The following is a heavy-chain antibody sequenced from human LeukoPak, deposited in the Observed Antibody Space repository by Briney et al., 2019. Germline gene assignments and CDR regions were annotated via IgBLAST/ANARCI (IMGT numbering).Heavy chain of an antibody. CDR1: GGSVSSGGYY. CDR2: IYYSGST. J-gene: IGHJ2*01. CDR3: ARGSDHYDSSGYRYFDL. Sequence: SQTLSLTCTVSGGSVSSGGYYWSWIRQHPGKGLEWIGYIYYSGSTNYNPSLKSRVTISVDTSKNQFSLKLSSVTAADTAVYYCARGSDHYDSSGYRYFDLWGRGTLATVSS. V-gene: IGHV4-61*08. D-gene: IGHD3-22*01.